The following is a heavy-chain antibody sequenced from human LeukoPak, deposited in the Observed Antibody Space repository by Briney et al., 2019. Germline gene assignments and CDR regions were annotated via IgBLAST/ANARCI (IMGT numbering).Heavy chain of an antibody. D-gene: IGHD3-22*01. CDR3: ARQDYYDSSVLSHNWFDP. CDR2: IYYSGST. J-gene: IGHJ5*02. Sequence: SETLSLTCTVSGGSISSSSYYWGWIRQPPGKGLEWIGSIYYSGSTYYNPSLKSRVTISVDTSKNQFSLKLSSVTAADTAVYYCARQDYYDSSVLSHNWFDPWGQGTLVTVSS. V-gene: IGHV4-39*07. CDR1: GGSISSSSYY.